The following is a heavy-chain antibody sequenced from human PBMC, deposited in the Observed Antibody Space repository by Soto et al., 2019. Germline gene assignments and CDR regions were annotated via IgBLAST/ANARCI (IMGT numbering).Heavy chain of an antibody. Sequence: LSLTCTVSGGSISSYYWSWIRQPAGKGLEWIGRIYTSGSTNYNPSLKSRVTMSVDTSKNQFSLKLSSVTAADTAVYYCARVRKSANWNYVSWFDPWGQGTLVTVSS. V-gene: IGHV4-4*07. CDR2: IYTSGST. CDR3: ARVRKSANWNYVSWFDP. J-gene: IGHJ5*02. D-gene: IGHD1-7*01. CDR1: GGSISSYY.